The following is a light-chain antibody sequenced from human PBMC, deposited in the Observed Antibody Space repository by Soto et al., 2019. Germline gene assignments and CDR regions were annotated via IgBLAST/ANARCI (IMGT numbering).Light chain of an antibody. CDR3: QQYNDFQYS. V-gene: IGKV1-5*03. J-gene: IGKJ2*01. CDR2: KAT. Sequence: DIPMTQSPSTLSASVGDGVTITCRASQSIGSWLAWYQQKPGEAPKLLISKATNLQSGVPSRFSGSGSGTDFSLNISSLQPVDSATYFCQQYNDFQYSFGPGTKLEI. CDR1: QSIGSW.